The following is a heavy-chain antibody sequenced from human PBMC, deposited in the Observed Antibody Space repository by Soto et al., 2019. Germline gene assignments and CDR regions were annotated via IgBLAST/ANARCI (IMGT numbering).Heavy chain of an antibody. CDR1: GFTFSDSY. J-gene: IGHJ6*02. V-gene: IGHV3-11*06. CDR3: ARDRGGYGPPDV. Sequence: QVQLVESGGGLVKPGGSLRLSCAASGFTFSDSYMSWXRQAPGKGLQWVAYISGSSGYTGYADSVKGRFTISRDNAKNSLYLQMNSLRAEDTAVYYCARDRGGYGPPDVWGQGTTVTVSS. D-gene: IGHD3-10*01. CDR2: ISGSSGYT.